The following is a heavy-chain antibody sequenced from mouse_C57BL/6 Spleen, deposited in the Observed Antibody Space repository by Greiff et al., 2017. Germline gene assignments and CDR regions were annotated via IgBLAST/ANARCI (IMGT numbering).Heavy chain of an antibody. CDR2: LDPEDGET. D-gene: IGHD6-1*01. CDR3: ARLPSFPTYVDY. J-gene: IGHJ2*01. V-gene: IGHV14-2*01. Sequence: VQLQQSGAELVKPGASVKLSCTASGFNIKDYYMHWVKQRTEQGLEWIGRLDPEDGETKYAPKFQGQATITADTSSHTAYLQLSSLTSEDTAGYYGARLPSFPTYVDYWGQGTTLTVAS. CDR1: GFNIKDYY.